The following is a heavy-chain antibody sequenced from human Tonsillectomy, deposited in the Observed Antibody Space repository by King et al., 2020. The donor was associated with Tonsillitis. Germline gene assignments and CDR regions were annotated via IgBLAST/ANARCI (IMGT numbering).Heavy chain of an antibody. CDR1: GFTFSNYA. Sequence: VQLVESGGGLVQPGGSLRLSCAASGFTFSNYAMNWVRQAPGKGLESVSAISGGGGTTLYADSVRGRFTISRDNSKNTVYLQMNSLRAGDTAVYYCAKTARVGATPLDYWGQGTLVTVSS. D-gene: IGHD1-26*01. CDR3: AKTARVGATPLDY. J-gene: IGHJ4*02. CDR2: ISGGGGTT. V-gene: IGHV3-23*04.